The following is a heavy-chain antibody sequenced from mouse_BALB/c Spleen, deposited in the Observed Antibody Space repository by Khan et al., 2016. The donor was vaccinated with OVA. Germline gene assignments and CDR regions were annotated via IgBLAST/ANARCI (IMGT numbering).Heavy chain of an antibody. CDR1: GFTFSSYG. D-gene: IGHD1-2*01. CDR2: ISGDSNTI. Sequence: EVELVESGGGLVQPGGSRKLSCAASGFTFSSYGMHWVRQAPEKGLKWVAYISGDSNTIYYADTVKGRFTISRDNPKNTLFLQMTSLMSEDTARYYCATSCFYGYDLDYWGPGTTVTVSS. CDR3: ATSCFYGYDLDY. V-gene: IGHV5-17*02. J-gene: IGHJ2*01.